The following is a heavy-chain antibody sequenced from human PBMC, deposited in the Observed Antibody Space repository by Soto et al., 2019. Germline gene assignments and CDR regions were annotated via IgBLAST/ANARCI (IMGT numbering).Heavy chain of an antibody. CDR1: GGSISSGGHY. V-gene: IGHV4-31*03. Sequence: QVQLQESGPGLVKPSQTLSLTCNVSGGSISSGGHYWSWIRQQPGKGLEWIGYIYYSGSTYYNPSLTSRLTISVDTPKNQFSRTLRSMTAADTAIYYCARAAAGSGCYFDLWGQGTLVTVSS. CDR3: ARAAAGSGCYFDL. J-gene: IGHJ4*02. CDR2: IYYSGST. D-gene: IGHD3-10*01.